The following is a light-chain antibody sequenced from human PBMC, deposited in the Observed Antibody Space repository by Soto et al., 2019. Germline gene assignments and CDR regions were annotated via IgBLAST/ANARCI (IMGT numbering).Light chain of an antibody. J-gene: IGKJ2*01. CDR2: KAS. CDR1: QSIRTW. CDR3: LQYNSYTYT. Sequence: DIQMTQSPSTLSAYVRDRVTITCRASQSIRTWLAWYQQKPGKAPRLLIYKASSLESWVPSRFSSSGSGTELTLNISRLETDDFSTYYGLQYNSYTYTFGQGTNLEIK. V-gene: IGKV1-5*03.